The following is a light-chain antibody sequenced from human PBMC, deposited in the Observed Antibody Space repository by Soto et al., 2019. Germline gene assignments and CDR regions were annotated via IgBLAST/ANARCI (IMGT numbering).Light chain of an antibody. J-gene: IGKJ2*01. CDR2: ETS. Sequence: DIQVTQSPSTLSASVGDRVTITCRASQNINKWMAWYQQEPGKAPKLLIYETSVLQSGVPTRFSGSGSETEFTLTISSLQPDDFATYYCQQYSTSSRYTFGQGTRLEIK. CDR1: QNINKW. V-gene: IGKV1-5*03. CDR3: QQYSTSSRYT.